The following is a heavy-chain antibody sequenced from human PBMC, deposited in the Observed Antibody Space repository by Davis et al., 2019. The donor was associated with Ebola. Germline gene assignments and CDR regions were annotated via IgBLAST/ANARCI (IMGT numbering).Heavy chain of an antibody. CDR3: ADSLGQCTDGGCSH. Sequence: AASVKVSCKAPGYTFTGYDINWVRQATGQGLEWMGWMNPNSGNTGYAQKFQGRVTMTTDTFTSTVYMELTSLRSDDTAVYYCADSLGQCTDGGCSHWGQGTLVTVSS. CDR1: GYTFTGYD. CDR2: MNPNSGNT. V-gene: IGHV1-8*01. D-gene: IGHD2-8*02. J-gene: IGHJ4*02.